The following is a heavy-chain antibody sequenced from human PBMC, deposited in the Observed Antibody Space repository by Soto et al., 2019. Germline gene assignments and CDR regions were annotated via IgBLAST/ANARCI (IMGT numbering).Heavy chain of an antibody. D-gene: IGHD7-27*01. J-gene: IGHJ4*02. V-gene: IGHV4-4*02. CDR1: GDSISSNTW. CDR3: ARNIERADWGFY. Sequence: QVQLQESGPGLVKPSGTLSLTCTVSGDSISSNTWWSWVRQPPGGGLEWIGRVHPTGSTDYHASLQSRVTISIDRSNNQFSLKLNSVTAADTAVYYCARNIERADWGFYWGREPWSPS. CDR2: VHPTGST.